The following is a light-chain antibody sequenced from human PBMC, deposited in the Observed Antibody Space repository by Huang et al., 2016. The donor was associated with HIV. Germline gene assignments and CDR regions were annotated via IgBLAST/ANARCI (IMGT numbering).Light chain of an antibody. CDR3: QQRISWPPSYT. CDR1: QSVSSY. Sequence: EFVLTQSPATLSLSPGARATLSCRASQSVSSYFAWYQQKPGQAPRLLICATSNRATGVPTRFSGSGSGTDFTLTISSLEPEDFANYYCQQRISWPPSYTFGQGTKVEI. V-gene: IGKV3-11*01. J-gene: IGKJ2*01. CDR2: ATS.